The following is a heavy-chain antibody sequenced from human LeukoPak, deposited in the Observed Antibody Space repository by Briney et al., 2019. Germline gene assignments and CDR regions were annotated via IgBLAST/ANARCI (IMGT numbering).Heavy chain of an antibody. CDR2: IYSGGST. D-gene: IGHD3-3*01. Sequence: QPGGSLRLSCAASGFTVSSNYMSWVRQAPGKGLEWVSVIYSGGSTYYADSVKGRFTISRHNSKNTLYLQMNSLRAEDTAVYYCAKLTLFDFWTGDLAFDIWGQGTMVTVSS. CDR3: AKLTLFDFWTGDLAFDI. J-gene: IGHJ3*02. CDR1: GFTVSSNY. V-gene: IGHV3-53*01.